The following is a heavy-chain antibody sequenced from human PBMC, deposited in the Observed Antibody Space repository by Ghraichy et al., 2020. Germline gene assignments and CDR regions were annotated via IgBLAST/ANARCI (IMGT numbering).Heavy chain of an antibody. D-gene: IGHD3-10*01. CDR1: GFTFSSYW. Sequence: GGSLRLSCAASGFTFSSYWMHWVRQAPGKGLVWVSRINSDGSSTSYADSVKGRFTISRDNAKNTLYLQMNSLRAEDTAVYYCARVNIGARGASNWGQGTLVTVSS. CDR3: ARVNIGARGASN. V-gene: IGHV3-74*01. J-gene: IGHJ4*02. CDR2: INSDGSST.